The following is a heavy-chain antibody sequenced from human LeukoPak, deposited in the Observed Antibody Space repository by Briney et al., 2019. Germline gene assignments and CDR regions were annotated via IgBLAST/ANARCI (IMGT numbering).Heavy chain of an antibody. V-gene: IGHV4-4*07. J-gene: IGHJ4*02. CDR2: MYPGGET. CDR1: GGSISSYY. CDR3: ASGIQWTGNNY. D-gene: IGHD3/OR15-3a*01. Sequence: PSETLSLTCSVSGGSISSYYWSWIRQPAGKGLEWIGRMYPGGETNYSPSLKSRVTMSLDTSKNHFSLKLTSATAADTAVYYCASGIQWTGNNYWGQGILVTVSS.